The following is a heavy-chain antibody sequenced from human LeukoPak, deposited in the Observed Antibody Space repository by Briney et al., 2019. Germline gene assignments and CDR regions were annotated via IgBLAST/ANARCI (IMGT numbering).Heavy chain of an antibody. J-gene: IGHJ4*02. CDR1: GGSISSSSYS. CDR2: IYYSVST. V-gene: IGHV4-39*01. Sequence: PSETLSLTCAVPGGSISSSSYSWDWIRQPPGKGLEWIGNIYYSVSTYYNPFLKSRVTISVDTSKNQFSLKLSSVTAADTAVYYSARLVSSSWYHEVLRGRDYWGQGTLVTVSS. CDR3: ARLVSSSWYHEVLRGRDY. D-gene: IGHD6-13*01.